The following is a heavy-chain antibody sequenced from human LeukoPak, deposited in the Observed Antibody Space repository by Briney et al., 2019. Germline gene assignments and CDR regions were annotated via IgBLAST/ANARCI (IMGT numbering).Heavy chain of an antibody. Sequence: SETLSLTCTVSGGSISSGGYYWSWIRQHPGKGLEWIGYIYYSGSTYYNPSLKSRVTISVDTSKNQFSLKLSSVTAVDTAVYYCARVRRTYYGMDVWGQGTTVTVSS. V-gene: IGHV4-31*03. CDR2: IYYSGST. CDR1: GGSISSGGYY. CDR3: ARVRRTYYGMDV. J-gene: IGHJ6*02.